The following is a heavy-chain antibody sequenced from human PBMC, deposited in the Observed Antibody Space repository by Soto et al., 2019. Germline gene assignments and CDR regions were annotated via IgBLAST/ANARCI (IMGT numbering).Heavy chain of an antibody. Sequence: VQLVESGGDLIQPGRSLRLSCATSGFALSGSAMHWVRQVPGGGLEWVSGMYSSGDVGYADSVQGRFIMSRDVARNSLYLQMKSLQADDTALYYCVKDNLSGGADVWGQGTTVIVSS. J-gene: IGHJ6*02. CDR3: VKDNLSGGADV. D-gene: IGHD3-10*02. CDR2: MYSSGDV. CDR1: GFALSGSA. V-gene: IGHV3-9*01.